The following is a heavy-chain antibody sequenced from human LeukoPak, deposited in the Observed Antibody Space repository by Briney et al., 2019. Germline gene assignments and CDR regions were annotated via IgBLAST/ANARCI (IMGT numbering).Heavy chain of an antibody. Sequence: ASVKVSCKASGYTFTSYYMHWVRQAPGQGLEWMGWINPNSGGTNYAQKFQGRVTMTRDTSISTAYMELSRLRSDDTAVYYCARDGKLRFLEWPEAEYFQHWGQGTLVTVSS. D-gene: IGHD3-3*01. CDR2: INPNSGGT. CDR3: ARDGKLRFLEWPEAEYFQH. V-gene: IGHV1-2*02. J-gene: IGHJ1*01. CDR1: GYTFTSYY.